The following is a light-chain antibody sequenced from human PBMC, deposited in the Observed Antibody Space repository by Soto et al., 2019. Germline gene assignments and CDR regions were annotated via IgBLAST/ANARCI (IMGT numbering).Light chain of an antibody. Sequence: DIQMTQSPSALSPSVRDRXNITCRASQRISNWLAWYQQKPGKAPNLLIYDASTLESGVSSRFSGSGSGTEFTLTISSLQPDDFATYYCQEYNAYSWTFGQGTKVDIK. V-gene: IGKV1-5*01. CDR1: QRISNW. CDR2: DAS. CDR3: QEYNAYSWT. J-gene: IGKJ1*01.